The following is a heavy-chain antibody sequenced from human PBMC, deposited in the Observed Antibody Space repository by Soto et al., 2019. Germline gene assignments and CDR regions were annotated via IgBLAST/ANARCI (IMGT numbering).Heavy chain of an antibody. CDR2: IIPIFGAP. CDR3: ATPAEPLDTAILKGLAN. J-gene: IGHJ4*02. D-gene: IGHD5-18*01. V-gene: IGHV1-69*01. CDR1: GGTFSNTA. Sequence: QVQLVQSGAEVKKPGSSVKVSCKASGGTFSNTAFIWVRQAPGQGLEWMGGIIPIFGAPNYAQKFQGRLMISADDSASKAYMELNTLTSEATAVYYWATPAEPLDTAILKGLANWGQGTLVTVSS.